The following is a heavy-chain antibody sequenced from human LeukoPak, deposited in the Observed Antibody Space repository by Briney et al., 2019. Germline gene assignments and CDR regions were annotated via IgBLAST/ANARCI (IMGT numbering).Heavy chain of an antibody. D-gene: IGHD6-19*01. CDR2: INTDGSTT. Sequence: GGSLRLSCAASGFSFSSYWMHWVRQAPGKGLVWVSRINTDGSTTTYADSVKGRFTISRDTAKNTLYLQMNSLRAEDTAVYYCARVGYSSGWYFDYWGQGTLVTVSS. CDR3: ARVGYSSGWYFDY. J-gene: IGHJ4*02. V-gene: IGHV3-74*01. CDR1: GFSFSSYW.